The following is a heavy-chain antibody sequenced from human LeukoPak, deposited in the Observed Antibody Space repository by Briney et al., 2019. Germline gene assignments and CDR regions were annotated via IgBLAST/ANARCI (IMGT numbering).Heavy chain of an antibody. CDR1: GGSISSYY. D-gene: IGHD3-9*01. V-gene: IGHV4-59*12. CDR2: IYYSGST. Sequence: SETLSLTCTVSGGSISSYYWSWIRQPPGKGLEWIGYIYYSGSTNYNPSLKSRVTISVDTSKNQFSLKLSSVTAADPAVYYCARDLAVRYFDWLLHNWFDPWGQGTLVTVSS. CDR3: ARDLAVRYFDWLLHNWFDP. J-gene: IGHJ5*02.